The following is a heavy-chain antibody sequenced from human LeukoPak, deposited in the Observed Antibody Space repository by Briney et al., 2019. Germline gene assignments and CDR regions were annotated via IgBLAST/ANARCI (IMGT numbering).Heavy chain of an antibody. Sequence: GGSLRLSCAASGFTFSSYWMSWVRQAPGKGLEWVANLKQDGSEKKYVDSVKGRFTISRDNGKNSLYLQMNSLRAEDTAVYYCARERRSVVAAPHDCWGQGTLVTVSS. CDR1: GFTFSSYW. J-gene: IGHJ4*02. D-gene: IGHD2-15*01. CDR2: LKQDGSEK. CDR3: ARERRSVVAAPHDC. V-gene: IGHV3-7*01.